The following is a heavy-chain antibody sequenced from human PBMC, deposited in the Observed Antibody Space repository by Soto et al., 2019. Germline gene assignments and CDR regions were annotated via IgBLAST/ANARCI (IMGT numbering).Heavy chain of an antibody. CDR3: ARTFYLEMATSRFDY. CDR2: IIPIFGTA. J-gene: IGHJ4*02. D-gene: IGHD5-12*01. CDR1: GGTFSSYA. Sequence: QVQLVQSGAEVKKPGSSVKVSCKASGGTFSSYAISWVRQAPGQGLEWMGGIIPIFGTANYAQKFQGRVTIXXDXSXXTAYMELSSLRSEDTAVYYCARTFYLEMATSRFDYWGQGTLVTVSS. V-gene: IGHV1-69*12.